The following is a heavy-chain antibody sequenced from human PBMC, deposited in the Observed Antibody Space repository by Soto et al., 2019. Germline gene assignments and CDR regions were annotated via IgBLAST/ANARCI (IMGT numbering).Heavy chain of an antibody. D-gene: IGHD3-22*01. J-gene: IGHJ4*02. CDR2: IYHTGTT. CDR1: GFSISSDYF. CDR3: ARDGLRYFDSSGYYSGPPLDY. V-gene: IGHV4-38-2*02. Sequence: SETLSLTCAVSGFSISSDYFWGWIRQPPGKGLEWIGSIYHTGTTYYSPSLKSRATIFLDTSKNQFSLNLTSVTAADTAIYYCARDGLRYFDSSGYYSGPPLDYWGQGARVTVSS.